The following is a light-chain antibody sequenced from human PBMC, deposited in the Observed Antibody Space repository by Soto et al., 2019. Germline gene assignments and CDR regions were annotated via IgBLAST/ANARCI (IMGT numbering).Light chain of an antibody. V-gene: IGKV3-20*01. J-gene: IGKJ1*01. CDR2: GAS. CDR1: QSVDSSF. Sequence: EIVLTQSPGSLSLSPGERATLSCRASQSVDSSFFAWYQQKPGQAPRLLIYGASNRATGIPDRFSGSGSGTDFTLTISRLEPEDFAVYYCHQYFSSVTFGQGTQVEIK. CDR3: HQYFSSVT.